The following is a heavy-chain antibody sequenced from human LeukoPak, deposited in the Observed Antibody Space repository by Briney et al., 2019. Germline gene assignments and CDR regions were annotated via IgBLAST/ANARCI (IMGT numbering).Heavy chain of an antibody. CDR2: ISWNSGSI. CDR3: ARDQWLDYFDY. Sequence: PTGRSLRLSCAASGFTFDDYAMHWVRQAPGKGLEWVSGISWNSGSIGYADSVKGRFTISRDNSKNTLYLQMNSLRAEDTAVYYCARDQWLDYFDYWGQGTLVTVSS. D-gene: IGHD6-19*01. CDR1: GFTFDDYA. V-gene: IGHV3-9*01. J-gene: IGHJ4*02.